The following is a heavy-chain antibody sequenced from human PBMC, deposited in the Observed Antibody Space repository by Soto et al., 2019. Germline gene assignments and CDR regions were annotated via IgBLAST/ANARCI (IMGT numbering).Heavy chain of an antibody. D-gene: IGHD2-15*01. J-gene: IGHJ6*02. CDR3: AKGSFCSGGSCYYYYGMDV. Sequence: QVQLVESGGGVVQPGRSLRLSCAASGFTFSSYGMHWVRQAPGKGLEWVAVISYDGSNKYYADSVKGRFTISRDNSXNXLYXQMNSLRAEDTAVYYCAKGSFCSGGSCYYYYGMDVWGQGTTVTVSS. CDR2: ISYDGSNK. CDR1: GFTFSSYG. V-gene: IGHV3-30*18.